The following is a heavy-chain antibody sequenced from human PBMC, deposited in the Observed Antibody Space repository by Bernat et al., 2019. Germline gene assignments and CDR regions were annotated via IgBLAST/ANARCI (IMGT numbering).Heavy chain of an antibody. J-gene: IGHJ4*02. CDR1: GFTVSSNY. CDR2: IYSGGST. V-gene: IGHV3-66*02. D-gene: IGHD4-11*01. Sequence: EVQLVESGGGLVQPGGSLRLSCAASGFTVSSNYMSWVRQAPGKGLEWVSVIYSGGSTYYADSVKGRFTISRDNSKNTLYLQMNSLRAEDTAVYYCARHSNYGWEFYLDCWGQGTLVTVSS. CDR3: ARHSNYGWEFYLDC.